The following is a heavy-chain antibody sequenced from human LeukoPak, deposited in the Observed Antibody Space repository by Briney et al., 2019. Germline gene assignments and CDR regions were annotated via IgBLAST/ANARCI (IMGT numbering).Heavy chain of an antibody. D-gene: IGHD3-9*01. V-gene: IGHV3-30*02. Sequence: GGSLRLSCAASGFTFSSYGMHWVRQAPGKGLEWVAFIRYDGSNKYYADSVKGRFTISRDNSKNTLYLQMNSLRAEDTAVYYCAKDFLTGYYVFDYWGQGTLVTVSS. CDR2: IRYDGSNK. CDR1: GFTFSSYG. CDR3: AKDFLTGYYVFDY. J-gene: IGHJ4*02.